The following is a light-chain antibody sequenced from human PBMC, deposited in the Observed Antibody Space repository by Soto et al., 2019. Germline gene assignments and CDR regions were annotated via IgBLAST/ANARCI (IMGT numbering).Light chain of an antibody. CDR2: DVS. Sequence: QSALTQPASVSGSPGQSITISCTGTSSDVGGYNYVSWYQQHPGKAPKLMIYDVSNRPSGVSNRFSGSKSGNTASLTFSGLQAEDEADYYCSSYTSSSTLAFGTGTKVTVL. V-gene: IGLV2-14*01. J-gene: IGLJ1*01. CDR3: SSYTSSSTLA. CDR1: SSDVGGYNY.